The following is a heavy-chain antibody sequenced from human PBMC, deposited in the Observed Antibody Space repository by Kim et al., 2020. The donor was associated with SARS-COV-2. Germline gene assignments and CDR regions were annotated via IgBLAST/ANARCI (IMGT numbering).Heavy chain of an antibody. J-gene: IGHJ4*01. D-gene: IGHD2-2*01. V-gene: IGHV4-59*08. CDR3: ATRNCSSTSCSPHYFDY. CDR2: IYYSGST. Sequence: SETLSLTCTVSGGSISSYYWSWIRQPPGKGLEWFGYIYYSGSTNYNPSLKSRVTISVDTSKNQFSLKLSSVTAADTAVYYCATRNCSSTSCSPHYFDYWG. CDR1: GGSISSYY.